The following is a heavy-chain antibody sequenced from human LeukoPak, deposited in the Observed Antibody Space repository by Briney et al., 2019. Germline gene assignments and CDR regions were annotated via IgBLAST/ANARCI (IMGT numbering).Heavy chain of an antibody. CDR1: GYSFTGYY. Sequence: ASVKVSCKASGYSFTGYYMHWVRQAPGQGLEWLGWINPSSGATKYAQKFQGRVTMTRDTSIRTAYMELSSLRSDDTAVYYCTRDGVASGMDVWGQGTTVTVSS. CDR2: INPSSGAT. J-gene: IGHJ6*02. CDR3: TRDGVASGMDV. V-gene: IGHV1-2*02. D-gene: IGHD5-12*01.